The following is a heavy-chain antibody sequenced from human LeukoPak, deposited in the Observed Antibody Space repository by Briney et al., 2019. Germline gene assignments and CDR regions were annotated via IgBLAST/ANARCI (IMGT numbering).Heavy chain of an antibody. CDR1: GFTFSDYY. J-gene: IGHJ4*02. V-gene: IGHV3-11*01. CDR2: ISSSGSTI. Sequence: GSLRLSCAASGFTFSDYYMSWIRQAPGEGLEWVSYISSSGSTIYYSDSVKGLFTISRDNAKNSLYLQMNVLRDADSAVYYGASPLVYSSSSPPSPYCSQGTLVTVSS. D-gene: IGHD6-13*01. CDR3: ASPLVYSSSSPPSPY.